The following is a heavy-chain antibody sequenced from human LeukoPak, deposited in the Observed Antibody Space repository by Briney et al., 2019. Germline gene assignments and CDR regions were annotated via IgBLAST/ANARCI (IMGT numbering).Heavy chain of an antibody. V-gene: IGHV4-34*01. D-gene: IGHD3-10*01. CDR1: GGSFSDYY. CDR2: INHSGST. CDR3: ARRALLWFGVRGLNY. J-gene: IGHJ4*02. Sequence: SETLSLTCAVYGGSFSDYYWSWIRQPPGKGLEWIGEINHSGSTNYNPSLKSRVTISVDTSKNQFSLKLSSVTAADTAVYYCARRALLWFGVRGLNYWGQGTLVTVSS.